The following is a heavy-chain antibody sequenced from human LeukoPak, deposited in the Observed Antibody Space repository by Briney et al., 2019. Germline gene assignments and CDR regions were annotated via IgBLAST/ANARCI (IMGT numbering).Heavy chain of an antibody. CDR2: ISSSGSTI. V-gene: IGHV3-11*01. Sequence: GGSLRLSCAASGFTFSDYYMSWIRQAPGKGLEWVSYISSSGSTIYYADSVKGRFTISRDNAKNSLYLQMNSLRAEDTAVYYCARARRYSSSWYAKTYNWFDPWGQGTLVTVSS. D-gene: IGHD6-13*01. CDR3: ARARRYSSSWYAKTYNWFDP. J-gene: IGHJ5*02. CDR1: GFTFSDYY.